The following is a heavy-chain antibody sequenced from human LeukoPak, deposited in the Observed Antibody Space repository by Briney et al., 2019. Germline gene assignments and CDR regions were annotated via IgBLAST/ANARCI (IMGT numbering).Heavy chain of an antibody. CDR3: ARGRRIVVVLSTTRTHRDYYMDV. CDR2: TYHSGST. D-gene: IGHD2-15*01. Sequence: SETLSLTCAVYGGSFSGHYWSWIRQSPGKGLEWIGETYHSGSTNHNPSLKSRVTISLDTSKNQFSLKLSSVTAADTAVYYCARGRRIVVVLSTTRTHRDYYMDVWGKGTTVTVSS. J-gene: IGHJ6*03. V-gene: IGHV4-34*01. CDR1: GGSFSGHY.